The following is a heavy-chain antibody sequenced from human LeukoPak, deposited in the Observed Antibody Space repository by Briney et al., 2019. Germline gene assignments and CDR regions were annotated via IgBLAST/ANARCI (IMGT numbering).Heavy chain of an antibody. J-gene: IGHJ4*02. Sequence: SQTLSLTCTVSGGSISSGSYYWSWIRQPAGKGLEWIGRIYTSGSTNYNPSLKSRVTISVDTSKNQFSLKLSSVTAADTAVYYCARVRKRYSYGERYFDYWGQGTLVTVSS. D-gene: IGHD5-18*01. V-gene: IGHV4-61*02. CDR1: GGSISSGSYY. CDR3: ARVRKRYSYGERYFDY. CDR2: IYTSGST.